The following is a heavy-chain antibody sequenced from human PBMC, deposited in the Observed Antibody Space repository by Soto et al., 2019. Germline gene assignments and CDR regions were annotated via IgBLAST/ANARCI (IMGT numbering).Heavy chain of an antibody. D-gene: IGHD3-3*01. Sequence: SETLSLTCTFSGGSISSYYWSLIRQPPGKGLEWIGYIYYSGSTNYNPSLKSRVTISVDTSKNQFSLKLSSVTAADTAVYYCARVDYDFWSGYYLDYWGQGTLVTVSS. CDR2: IYYSGST. CDR1: GGSISSYY. CDR3: ARVDYDFWSGYYLDY. J-gene: IGHJ4*02. V-gene: IGHV4-59*01.